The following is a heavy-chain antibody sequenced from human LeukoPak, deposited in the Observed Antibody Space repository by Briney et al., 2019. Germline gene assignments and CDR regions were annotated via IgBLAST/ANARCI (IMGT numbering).Heavy chain of an antibody. Sequence: PSETLSLTGTVSGGSISSSSHYWSWIRQPPGKGLEWIASINYIVSTYYNPSLKSRVTISVDTSKNQYSLGLSSVTAADTAVYYCARVADSSSWEGYWGQGTLVAVSS. J-gene: IGHJ4*02. CDR2: INYIVST. CDR1: GGSISSSSHY. CDR3: ARVADSSSWEGY. V-gene: IGHV4-39*01. D-gene: IGHD6-13*01.